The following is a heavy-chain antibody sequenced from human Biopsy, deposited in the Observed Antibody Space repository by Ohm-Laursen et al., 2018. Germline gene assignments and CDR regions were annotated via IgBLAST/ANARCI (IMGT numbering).Heavy chain of an antibody. Sequence: SDTLSLTWSISGGSISGYYWNWIRQSPGKGLEWIGYIWSSGTTDYNPSLQSRVSMSLELSTDQFSLKVDSVTAADTAVYYCARVVGAATGFDQWGQGIPVTVSS. CDR3: ARVVGAATGFDQ. CDR1: GGSISGYY. D-gene: IGHD1-26*01. J-gene: IGHJ4*02. CDR2: IWSSGTT. V-gene: IGHV4-59*07.